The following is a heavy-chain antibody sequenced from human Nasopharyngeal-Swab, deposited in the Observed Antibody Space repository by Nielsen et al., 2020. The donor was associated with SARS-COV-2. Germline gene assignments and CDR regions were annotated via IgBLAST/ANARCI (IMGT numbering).Heavy chain of an antibody. CDR2: INHSGST. J-gene: IGHJ4*02. D-gene: IGHD3-22*01. Sequence: RQAPGKGLEWVGGINHSGSTNYNPSLKSRVTISEDTSKNQFSLKLSSVTAADTAVYYCARGQGPRHYYDSSGYYYDVLGRGYYFDYWGQGTLVTVSS. V-gene: IGHV4-34*01. CDR3: ARGQGPRHYYDSSGYYYDVLGRGYYFDY.